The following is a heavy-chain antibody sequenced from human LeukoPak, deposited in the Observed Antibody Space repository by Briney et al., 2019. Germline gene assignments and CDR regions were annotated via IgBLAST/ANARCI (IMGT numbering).Heavy chain of an antibody. D-gene: IGHD6-13*01. CDR1: GGSISSSSYY. CDR3: ARDSSSWLYNWFDP. Sequence: SDTLSLTCTVSGGSISSSSYYWGWIRQPPGEGLEWIRSIYYSGSTYYNPSLKRRVTISVDTSKNQFSLKLSSVTAADTAVYYCARDSSSWLYNWFDPWGQGTLVTVSS. J-gene: IGHJ5*02. CDR2: IYYSGST. V-gene: IGHV4-39*07.